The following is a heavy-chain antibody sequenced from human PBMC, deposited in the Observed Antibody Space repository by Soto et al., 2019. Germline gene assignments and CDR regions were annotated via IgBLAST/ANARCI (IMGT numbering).Heavy chain of an antibody. CDR3: ASGSSGWYFDY. D-gene: IGHD6-19*01. CDR1: GYTFTSHY. Sequence: GASVKVSCKASGYTFTSHYIYWVRQAPGQGLEWMGIINPSDGSTSYAQKFQGRVTMTRDTYTSTVYMELSSLRSEDTAVYYCASGSSGWYFDYWGQGTLVTVS. CDR2: INPSDGST. J-gene: IGHJ4*02. V-gene: IGHV1-46*01.